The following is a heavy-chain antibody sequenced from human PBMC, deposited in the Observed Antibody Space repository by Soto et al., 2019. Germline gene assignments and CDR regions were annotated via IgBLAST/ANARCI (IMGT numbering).Heavy chain of an antibody. CDR2: INHSGST. V-gene: IGHV4-34*01. CDR1: GGSFSGYY. J-gene: IGHJ6*03. D-gene: IGHD3-10*01. Sequence: SETLSLTCAVYGGSFSGYYWSWIRQPPGKGLEWIGEINHSGSTNYNPSLKSRVTISVDTSKNQFSLKLSSVTAADTAVYYCARGGRDYYGSGSYLVYYYYYMDVWGKGTTVTVSS. CDR3: ARGGRDYYGSGSYLVYYYYYMDV.